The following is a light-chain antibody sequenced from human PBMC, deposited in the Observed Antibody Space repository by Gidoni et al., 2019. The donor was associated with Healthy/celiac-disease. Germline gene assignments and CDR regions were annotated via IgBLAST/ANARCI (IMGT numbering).Light chain of an antibody. Sequence: EIVLTQSPGTLSLSPGERATLSCRASQSVSSSYLAWYQQKPGQAPRLLIYGASSRATGIPDRFSGSGSGTEFTLNISRLEPEDVAVYYCQQYGSSPETFGQGTKVEIK. CDR1: QSVSSSY. CDR3: QQYGSSPET. CDR2: GAS. V-gene: IGKV3-20*01. J-gene: IGKJ1*01.